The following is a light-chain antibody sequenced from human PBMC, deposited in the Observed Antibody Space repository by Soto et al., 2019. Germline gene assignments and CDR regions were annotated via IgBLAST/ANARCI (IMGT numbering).Light chain of an antibody. CDR3: QQYNSYSWT. CDR2: KAS. Sequence: DIQMTQSPSTLSASVGDRVTITCRASQSISSWLAWYQQKPGKAPKLLIYKASSLESRVPSRFSGSGSGTEFTLTISILQPDDFATYYCQQYNSYSWTFGQGTKVEIK. J-gene: IGKJ1*01. CDR1: QSISSW. V-gene: IGKV1-5*03.